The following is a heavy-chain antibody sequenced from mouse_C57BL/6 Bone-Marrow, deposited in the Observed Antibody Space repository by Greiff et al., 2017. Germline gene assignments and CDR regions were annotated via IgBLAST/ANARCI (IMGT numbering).Heavy chain of an antibody. CDR3: ARYDPRAMDY. Sequence: QVHVKQSGAELARPGASVKLSCKASGYTFTSYGISWVKQRTGQGLEWIGEIYPRSGNTYYNEKFKGKATRTADKSSSTAYMELRSLTSEDSAVYFCARYDPRAMDYWGQGTSVTVSS. CDR1: GYTFTSYG. D-gene: IGHD2-12*01. CDR2: IYPRSGNT. J-gene: IGHJ4*01. V-gene: IGHV1-81*01.